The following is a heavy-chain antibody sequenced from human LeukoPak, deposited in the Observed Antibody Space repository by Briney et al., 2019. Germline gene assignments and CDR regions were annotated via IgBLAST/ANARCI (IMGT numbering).Heavy chain of an antibody. CDR1: GGSISSSSYY. Sequence: SETLSLTCTVSGGSISSSSYYWGWIRQPPGKGLEWIGYIYYSGSTNYNPSLKSRVTISVDTSKNQFSLKLSSVTAADTAVYYCARMGNYPLYYYYYGMDVWGQGTTVTVSS. D-gene: IGHD1-7*01. CDR2: IYYSGST. J-gene: IGHJ6*02. CDR3: ARMGNYPLYYYYYGMDV. V-gene: IGHV4-61*05.